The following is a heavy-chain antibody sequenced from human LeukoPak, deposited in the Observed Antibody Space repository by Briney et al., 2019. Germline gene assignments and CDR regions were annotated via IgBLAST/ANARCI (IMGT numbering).Heavy chain of an antibody. V-gene: IGHV4-4*07. Sequence: TSETLSLTCTVSGGSISSYYWSWIRQPAGKGLEWIGRIYTSGSTNYNPSLKSRVTMSVDTSKNQFSLKLSSVTAADTAVYYCARVLSTRASSNAFDIWGQGTMVTVSS. CDR2: IYTSGST. D-gene: IGHD2-2*01. CDR3: ARVLSTRASSNAFDI. J-gene: IGHJ3*02. CDR1: GGSISSYY.